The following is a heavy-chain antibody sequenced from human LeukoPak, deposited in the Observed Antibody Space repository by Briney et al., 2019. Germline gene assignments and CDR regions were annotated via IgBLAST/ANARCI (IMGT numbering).Heavy chain of an antibody. CDR3: AGDETMVRGGNPSY. CDR1: GFTFSSYA. Sequence: GGSLRLSCAASGFTFSSYAMSWVRQAPGKGLEWVSAISGSGGSTYYADSVKGRFTISRDNSKNTLYLQMNSLRAEDTALYYCAGDETMVRGGNPSYWGRGTLVTVSS. CDR2: ISGSGGST. D-gene: IGHD3-10*01. V-gene: IGHV3-23*01. J-gene: IGHJ4*02.